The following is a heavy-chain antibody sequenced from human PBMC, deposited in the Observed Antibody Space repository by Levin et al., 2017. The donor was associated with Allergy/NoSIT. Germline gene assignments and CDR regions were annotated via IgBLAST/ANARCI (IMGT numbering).Heavy chain of an antibody. CDR1: GYTFTSYD. CDR3: ARGLPMCSGGSCYHLY. CDR2: MNPNSGNT. J-gene: IGHJ4*02. D-gene: IGHD2-15*01. V-gene: IGHV1-8*01. Sequence: AASVKVSCKASGYTFTSYDINWVRQATGQGLEWMGWMNPNSGNTGYAQKFQGRVTMTRNTSISTAYMELSSLRSEDTAVYYCARGLPMCSGGSCYHLYWGQGTLVTVSS.